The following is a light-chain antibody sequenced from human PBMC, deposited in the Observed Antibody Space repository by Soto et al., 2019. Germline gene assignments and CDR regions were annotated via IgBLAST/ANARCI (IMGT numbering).Light chain of an antibody. V-gene: IGKV3-20*01. Sequence: DIVLTQSPGTLSLSPGERASLSCRASQTVDNIYLGWYQQKPGQAPRLLIYGASSRATGIPDRFSGSGSGTDFTLTISRLEPEDFAVYYCRHYGRSPPMYTFGQGTKLEIK. CDR2: GAS. CDR1: QTVDNIY. CDR3: RHYGRSPPMYT. J-gene: IGKJ2*01.